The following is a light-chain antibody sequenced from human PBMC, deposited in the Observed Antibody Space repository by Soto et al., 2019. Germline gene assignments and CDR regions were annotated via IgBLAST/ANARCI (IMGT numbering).Light chain of an antibody. J-gene: IGKJ2*01. CDR3: QHYNEFQYT. CDR1: QSISSR. CDR2: KAT. Sequence: DIQMTQSPSSLSASVGDRVTITCRASQSISSRLAWYQQKPGQAPKLLIYKATNLQTGVASRFSGSGSGTEFSLTISGLQPDDFAVYFCQHYNEFQYTFGQGTRLDI. V-gene: IGKV1-5*03.